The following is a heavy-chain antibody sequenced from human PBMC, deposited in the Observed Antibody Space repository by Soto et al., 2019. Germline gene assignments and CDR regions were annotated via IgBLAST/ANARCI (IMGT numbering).Heavy chain of an antibody. J-gene: IGHJ4*02. CDR3: ARPYHDSSGYYYPHFDY. Sequence: HPGGSLRLSCAASGFTFSSYGMHWVRQAPGKGLEWVAVIWYDGSNKYYADSVKGRFTISRDNSKNTLYLQMNSLRAEDTAVYYCARPYHDSSGYYYPHFDYWGQGTLVTVSS. CDR1: GFTFSSYG. CDR2: IWYDGSNK. V-gene: IGHV3-33*01. D-gene: IGHD3-22*01.